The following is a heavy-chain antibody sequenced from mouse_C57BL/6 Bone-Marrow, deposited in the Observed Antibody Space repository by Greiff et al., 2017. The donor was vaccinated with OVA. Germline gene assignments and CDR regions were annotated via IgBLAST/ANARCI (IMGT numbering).Heavy chain of an antibody. CDR3: ARGYDYDGAYYAMDY. D-gene: IGHD2-4*01. CDR1: GFTFSSYG. CDR2: ISSGGSYT. J-gene: IGHJ4*01. Sequence: EVKLVESGGDLVKPGGSLKLSCAASGFTFSSYGMSWVRQTPDKRLEWVATISSGGSYTYYPDSVKGRFTISSDNAKNTLYLQMSSLKSEDTAMYYCARGYDYDGAYYAMDYWGQGTSVTVSS. V-gene: IGHV5-6*01.